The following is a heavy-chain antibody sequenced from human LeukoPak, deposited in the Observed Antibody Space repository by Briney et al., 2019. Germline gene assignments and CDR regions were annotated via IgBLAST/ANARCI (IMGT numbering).Heavy chain of an antibody. CDR3: ARDYSSSWYYFDY. CDR1: GFTFSSYW. D-gene: IGHD6-13*01. CDR2: IKQDGSEK. J-gene: IGHJ4*02. V-gene: IGHV3-7*01. Sequence: PGGSLRLSCAASGFTFSSYWMSWVRQAPGKGLEWVANIKQDGSEKYYVDSAKGRFTISRDNAKNSLYLQMNSLRAEDTAVYYCARDYSSSWYYFDYWGQGTLVTVSS.